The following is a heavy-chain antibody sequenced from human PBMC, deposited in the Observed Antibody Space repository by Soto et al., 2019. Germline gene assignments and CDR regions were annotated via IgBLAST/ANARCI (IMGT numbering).Heavy chain of an antibody. J-gene: IGHJ4*02. CDR3: AKDLGYVFWSGLYYFDY. CDR2: ISGSGGST. Sequence: GGSLRLSCAASGFTFSSYAMSWVRQAPGKGLEWVSAISGSGGSTYYADSVKGRFTISRDNSKNTLYLQMNSLRAEDTAVYYCAKDLGYVFWSGLYYFDYWGQGTLVTVSS. D-gene: IGHD3-3*01. V-gene: IGHV3-23*01. CDR1: GFTFSSYA.